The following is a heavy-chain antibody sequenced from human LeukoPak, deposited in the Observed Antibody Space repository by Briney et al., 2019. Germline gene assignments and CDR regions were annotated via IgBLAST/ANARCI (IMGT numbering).Heavy chain of an antibody. V-gene: IGHV3-74*01. CDR3: ARDQYDTWSRRGNFDS. Sequence: GGSLRLSCAASGFTFSSYWLHWVRQAPGKGLAWVSRINSDGSRINYADSVKGRFTISRDNTKNSLYLQMNSLRVEDAAVFYCARDQYDTWSRRGNFDSWGQGTLVIVSS. CDR1: GFTFSSYW. J-gene: IGHJ4*02. CDR2: INSDGSRI. D-gene: IGHD3-3*01.